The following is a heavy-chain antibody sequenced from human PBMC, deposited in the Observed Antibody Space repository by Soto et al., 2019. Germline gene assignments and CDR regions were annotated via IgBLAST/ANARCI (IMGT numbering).Heavy chain of an antibody. CDR3: ARATELRYVEWSVYRGGNYAMDV. Sequence: QVQLVQSGAEVKKPGASVRVSCKASGYTFSGYDINWVRQATGPGLEWMGWVSPDSGSTGYAGIFQGRVTMTWDRSTTTAYMDLSSLTSEDSAVYHCARATELRYVEWSVYRGGNYAMDVWGQGTTVTVSS. CDR2: VSPDSGST. V-gene: IGHV1-8*01. J-gene: IGHJ6*02. CDR1: GYTFSGYD. D-gene: IGHD3-3*01.